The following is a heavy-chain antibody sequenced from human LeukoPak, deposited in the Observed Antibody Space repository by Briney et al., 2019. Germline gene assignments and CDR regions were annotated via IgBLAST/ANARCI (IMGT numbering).Heavy chain of an antibody. D-gene: IGHD3-16*01. J-gene: IGHJ4*02. Sequence: GGSLRLSCAASGFSFSSYGMSWVRQAPGKGLEWVANIKQDGGEKHYVDSVKGRFTISRDNAENSLYLQMNSLRDEDTAVYYCATGRRGFDYWGQGTLVTVSS. CDR1: GFSFSSYG. V-gene: IGHV3-7*01. CDR2: IKQDGGEK. CDR3: ATGRRGFDY.